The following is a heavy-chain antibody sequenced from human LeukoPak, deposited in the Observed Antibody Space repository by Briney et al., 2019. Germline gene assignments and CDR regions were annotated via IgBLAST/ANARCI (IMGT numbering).Heavy chain of an antibody. CDR3: ARHMRSYRWGADY. CDR2: IYYSGST. Sequence: TSETLSLTCAVSGGSISSGGYSWSWIRQPPGKGLEWIGYIYYSGSTYYNPSLKSRVTISVDTSKNQFSLKLSSVTAADTAVYYCARHMRSYRWGADYWGQGTLVTVSS. D-gene: IGHD5-24*01. V-gene: IGHV4-30-4*07. J-gene: IGHJ4*02. CDR1: GGSISSGGYS.